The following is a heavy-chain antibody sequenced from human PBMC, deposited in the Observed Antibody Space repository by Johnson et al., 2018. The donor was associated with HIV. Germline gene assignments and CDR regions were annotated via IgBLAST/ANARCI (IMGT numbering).Heavy chain of an antibody. V-gene: IGHV3-74*01. D-gene: IGHD6-13*01. CDR3: AKEEGLAAAGTGEAFDI. Sequence: VQLVEFGGGFVQPGGSLRLSCAASGFTFSSYWMHWVRQAPGKGLVWVSRINSDGSSTSYADSVKGRFTISRDNAKNTLYLQMNSLRAEDTAIYYCAKEEGLAAAGTGEAFDIWGQGTMVTVSS. CDR1: GFTFSSYW. CDR2: INSDGSST. J-gene: IGHJ3*02.